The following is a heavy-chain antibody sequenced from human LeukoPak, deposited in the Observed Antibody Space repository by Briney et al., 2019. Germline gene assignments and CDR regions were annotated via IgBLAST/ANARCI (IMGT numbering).Heavy chain of an antibody. CDR1: GFTFSNYA. Sequence: GGSLRLSCEASGFTFSNYAMSWVRQAPGKGLEWVSVIYSGGSTYYADSVKGRFTISRHNSKNTLYLQMNSLRAEDTAVYYCASSYYDSSGYYVDYWGQGTLVTVSS. V-gene: IGHV3-53*04. D-gene: IGHD3-22*01. J-gene: IGHJ4*02. CDR2: IYSGGST. CDR3: ASSYYDSSGYYVDY.